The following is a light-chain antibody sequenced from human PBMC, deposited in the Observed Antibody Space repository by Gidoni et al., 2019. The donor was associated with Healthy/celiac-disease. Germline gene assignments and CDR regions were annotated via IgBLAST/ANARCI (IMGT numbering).Light chain of an antibody. CDR2: AAS. CDR1: QIISSY. V-gene: IGKV1-39*01. Sequence: QLTQSPSSLSASVGDRVTLTCRASQIISSYLNWYQQKPGKAPKLLIYAASSFQSGVPSRFSGSGSGTDFTLTISSLQPEDFATYYWQQSYSTLVTFGGGSKVEIK. J-gene: IGKJ4*01. CDR3: QQSYSTLVT.